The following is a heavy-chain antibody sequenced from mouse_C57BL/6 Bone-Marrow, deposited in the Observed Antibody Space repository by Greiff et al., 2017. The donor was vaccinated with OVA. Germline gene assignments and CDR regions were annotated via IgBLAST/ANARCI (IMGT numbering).Heavy chain of an antibody. CDR3: ARLSRFAY. Sequence: EVQLQQSGAELVKPGASVKLSCTASGFNIKDYYMHWVKQRTEQGLEWIGRIDPEDGETKYAPTFQGKATITADTSSNTAYLQLSSLTSEDTAVYYCARLSRFAYWGQGTLVTVSA. J-gene: IGHJ3*01. CDR1: GFNIKDYY. CDR2: IDPEDGET. V-gene: IGHV14-2*01.